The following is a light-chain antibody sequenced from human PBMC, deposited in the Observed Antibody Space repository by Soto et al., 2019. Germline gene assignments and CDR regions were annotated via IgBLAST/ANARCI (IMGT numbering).Light chain of an antibody. CDR3: QQYDNLPPLT. CDR2: DAS. Sequence: DIQMTQSPSSLSASEGDRVTITCQASQDISNYLNWYQQKPGKAPKLLIYDASNLETGVPSRFSGSGSGTDFTFTISSLQPEDIATYYCQQYDNLPPLTFGGGTKVEFK. V-gene: IGKV1-33*01. J-gene: IGKJ4*01. CDR1: QDISNY.